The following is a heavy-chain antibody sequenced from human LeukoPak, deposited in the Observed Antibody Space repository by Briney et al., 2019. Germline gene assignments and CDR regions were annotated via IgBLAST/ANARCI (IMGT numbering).Heavy chain of an antibody. CDR3: ARDLFEVNSPIYYYYYGMDV. V-gene: IGHV3-33*01. CDR1: GFTFSSYG. J-gene: IGHJ6*02. CDR2: IWYDGSNK. D-gene: IGHD2-21*01. Sequence: GGSLRLSCAASGFTFSSYGMHWVRQAPGKGLGWVAVIWYDGSNKYYADSVKGRFTISRDNSKNTLYLQMNSLRAEDTAVYYCARDLFEVNSPIYYYYYGMDVWGQGTTVTVSS.